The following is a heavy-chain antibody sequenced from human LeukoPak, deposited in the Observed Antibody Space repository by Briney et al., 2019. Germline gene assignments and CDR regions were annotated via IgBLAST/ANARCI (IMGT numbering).Heavy chain of an antibody. CDR3: AKVPDTCYDILTGYYPLFDY. CDR1: GFTFSSYA. CDR2: ISGSGGST. Sequence: GGSLRLSCAASGFTFSSYAMSWVRQAPGKGLEWVSAISGSGGSTYYADSVKGRFTISRDNSKNTLYLQMNSLRAEDTAVYYCAKVPDTCYDILTGYYPLFDYWGQGTLVTVSS. V-gene: IGHV3-23*01. J-gene: IGHJ4*02. D-gene: IGHD3-9*01.